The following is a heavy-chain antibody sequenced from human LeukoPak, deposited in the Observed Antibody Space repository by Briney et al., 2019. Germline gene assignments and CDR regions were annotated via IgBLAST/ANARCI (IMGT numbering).Heavy chain of an antibody. CDR1: GFTFSNYW. V-gene: IGHV3-74*01. J-gene: IGHJ4*02. CDR3: GRYGLVAATDY. D-gene: IGHD6-25*01. Sequence: GGSLRLSCAASGFTFSNYWMHWVRQAPGKGLVWVSRINSDGINTSYADSVKGRFTISRDNAKNSLYLQMNSLRAEDTAVYYCGRYGLVAATDYWGQGTLVSVSS. CDR2: INSDGINT.